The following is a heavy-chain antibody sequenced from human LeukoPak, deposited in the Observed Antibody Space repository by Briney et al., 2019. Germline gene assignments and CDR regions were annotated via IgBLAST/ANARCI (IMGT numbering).Heavy chain of an antibody. Sequence: SETLSLTCTVFGGSVSGGDCYWSWIRQPPGKGLEWIGYIYYSGSTYYNPSLKSRLTISVDTSKNQFSLKLSSVTAADTAVYFCARTNYGSGSYYSFWGQGTLVTVST. D-gene: IGHD3-10*01. J-gene: IGHJ4*02. V-gene: IGHV4-30-4*01. CDR3: ARTNYGSGSYYSF. CDR2: IYYSGST. CDR1: GGSVSGGDCY.